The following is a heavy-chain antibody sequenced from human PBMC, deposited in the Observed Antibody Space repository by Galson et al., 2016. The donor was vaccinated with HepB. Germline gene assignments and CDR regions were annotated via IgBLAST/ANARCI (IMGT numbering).Heavy chain of an antibody. D-gene: IGHD2-21*02. V-gene: IGHV5-51*01. J-gene: IGHJ3*01. CDR2: VYPGNSEI. CDR3: ARHECRGSDCRAAYEF. CDR1: GYRFANYW. Sequence: QSGAEVKKPGESLKISCKGSGYRFANYWIGWVRQMPGKGLESMGIVYPGNSEIRYSPSFQGQVTISADKSITTVYLQWNSLKASDSAIYYCARHECRGSDCRAAYEFGGQGTVVTVSS.